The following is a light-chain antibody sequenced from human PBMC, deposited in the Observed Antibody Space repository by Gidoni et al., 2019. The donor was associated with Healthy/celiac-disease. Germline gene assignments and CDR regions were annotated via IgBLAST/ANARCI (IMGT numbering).Light chain of an antibody. CDR2: AAS. Sequence: IKIPRSPSSLSASVGDRVTITCRASQSISSYLNWYQQKPGKAPKLLIYAASSLQSGVPSRFSGSGSGTDFTLTISSLQPEDFATYYCQQSYSTPDTFXPXTKVDIK. V-gene: IGKV1-39*01. CDR3: QQSYSTPDT. J-gene: IGKJ3*01. CDR1: QSISSY.